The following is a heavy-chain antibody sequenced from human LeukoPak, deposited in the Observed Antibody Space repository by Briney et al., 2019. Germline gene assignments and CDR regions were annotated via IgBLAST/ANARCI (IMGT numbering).Heavy chain of an antibody. J-gene: IGHJ4*02. Sequence: GWSLRLSCAASGFTFSRYGMNWVRQAPGKGLEWVANIWYDGSNKYYRDSLKGRFTISRDNAKNTLYLQMDSLRAEDTAVYYCAREIDCSGGACYSVLGYWGQGTLVIVSS. V-gene: IGHV3-33*01. CDR2: IWYDGSNK. CDR1: GFTFSRYG. D-gene: IGHD2-15*01. CDR3: AREIDCSGGACYSVLGY.